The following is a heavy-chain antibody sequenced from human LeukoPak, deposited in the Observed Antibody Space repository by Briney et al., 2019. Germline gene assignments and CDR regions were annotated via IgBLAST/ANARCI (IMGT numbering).Heavy chain of an antibody. V-gene: IGHV3-30-3*01. CDR1: GFTFSSYA. CDR3: ARDQNAFDI. Sequence: GGSLRLSCAASGFTFSSYAMHWVRQAPGKGLEWVAVISYDGSNKYYADSVKGRFTISRDNSKDTLYLQMNSLRAEDTAVYYCARDQNAFDIWGQGTMVTVSS. J-gene: IGHJ3*02. CDR2: ISYDGSNK.